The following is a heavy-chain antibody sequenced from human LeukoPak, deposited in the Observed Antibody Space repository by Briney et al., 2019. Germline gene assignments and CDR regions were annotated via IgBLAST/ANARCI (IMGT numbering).Heavy chain of an antibody. CDR1: GFTFSSYA. D-gene: IGHD2-15*01. CDR2: ISGSGGST. Sequence: QPGGSLRLSCAASGFTFSSYAMSWVRQAPGKGLEWVSAISGSGGSTYYADSVKGRFTISRDNSKNTLYLQMNSLRAEDTAVYYCAKDRVVAATNFYYMDVWGKGTTVTVSS. V-gene: IGHV3-23*01. J-gene: IGHJ6*03. CDR3: AKDRVVAATNFYYMDV.